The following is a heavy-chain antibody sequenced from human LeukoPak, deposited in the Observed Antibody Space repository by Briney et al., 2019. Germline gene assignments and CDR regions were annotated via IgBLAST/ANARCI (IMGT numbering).Heavy chain of an antibody. CDR1: GFTFSSYG. D-gene: IGHD6-19*01. CDR2: IRYDGSNK. CDR3: ASLNSSGWNYYYYYYMDV. V-gene: IGHV3-30*02. J-gene: IGHJ6*03. Sequence: PGGSLRLSCAASGFTFSSYGMHWVRQAPGKGLEWVAFIRYDGSNKYYADSVKGRFTISRDNSKNTLYLQMNSLRAEDTAVYYCASLNSSGWNYYYYYYMDVWGKGTTVTISS.